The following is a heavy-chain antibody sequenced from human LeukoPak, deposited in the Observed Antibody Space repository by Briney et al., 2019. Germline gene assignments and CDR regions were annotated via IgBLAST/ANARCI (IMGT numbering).Heavy chain of an antibody. D-gene: IGHD1-26*01. Sequence: GGSLRLSCVDSGFTFSSYWMHWVRQAPGKGLVWVSHINLDGSSTNYADSVKGRFTTSRDNAKNTLFLQMNSLRVDDTAVYYCARATPGWWELQRWGQGTLVTVSS. CDR2: INLDGSST. V-gene: IGHV3-74*01. CDR1: GFTFSSYW. J-gene: IGHJ4*02. CDR3: ARATPGWWELQR.